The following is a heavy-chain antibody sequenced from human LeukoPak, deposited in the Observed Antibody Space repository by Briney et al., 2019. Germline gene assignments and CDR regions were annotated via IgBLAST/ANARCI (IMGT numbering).Heavy chain of an antibody. D-gene: IGHD6-13*01. CDR2: MNPNSGNT. Sequence: ASVKVSCKASGYTFTSYDINWVRQATGQGLEWMGWMNPNSGNTGYAQKFQGRVTITRNTSISTAYMELSSLRSEDTAVYYCASHRPYSPGWFDPWGQGTLVTVSS. V-gene: IGHV1-8*03. CDR1: GYTFTSYD. J-gene: IGHJ5*02. CDR3: ASHRPYSPGWFDP.